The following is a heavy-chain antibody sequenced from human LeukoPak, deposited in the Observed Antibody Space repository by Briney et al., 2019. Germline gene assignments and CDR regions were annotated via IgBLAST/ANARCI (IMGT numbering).Heavy chain of an antibody. CDR1: GGTFSSYA. CDR3: ARSPTLGATTYDY. Sequence: ASVKVSCKASGGTFSSYAISWVRQAPGQGLEWMGGIIPIFGTANYEQKFQGRVTITADESTSTAYMELSSLGSEDTAVYYCARSPTLGATTYDYWGQGTLVTVSS. J-gene: IGHJ4*02. CDR2: IIPIFGTA. D-gene: IGHD1-26*01. V-gene: IGHV1-69*13.